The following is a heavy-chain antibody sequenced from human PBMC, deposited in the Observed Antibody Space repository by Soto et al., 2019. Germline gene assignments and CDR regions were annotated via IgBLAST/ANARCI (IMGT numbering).Heavy chain of an antibody. D-gene: IGHD1-26*01. J-gene: IGHJ4*02. CDR2: INWNGGST. Sequence: GGSLRLSCAASGFNFDDYGMSWVRQGPGKGLEWVSGINWNGGSTGYADSVRGRFTISRDNAKNSLYLQMNSLRAEDTALYYCARDGVVGAAFDYWGQGALVTVSS. CDR1: GFNFDDYG. V-gene: IGHV3-20*04. CDR3: ARDGVVGAAFDY.